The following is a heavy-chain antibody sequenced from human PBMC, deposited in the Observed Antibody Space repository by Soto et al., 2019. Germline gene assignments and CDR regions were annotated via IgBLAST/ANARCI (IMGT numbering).Heavy chain of an antibody. J-gene: IGHJ4*02. CDR3: AKVVTEYSGVEIDH. D-gene: IGHD6-19*01. Sequence: PGGSLRLSCVGSGFTFSNFGIHWVRQAPGKGLEWLAVVSYDEVNKFYADSVRGRFTISRDSSKDTVYLQINSLRRDDTAMYFCAKVVTEYSGVEIDHWGQGTLVTVSS. CDR1: GFTFSNFG. CDR2: VSYDEVNK. V-gene: IGHV3-30*18.